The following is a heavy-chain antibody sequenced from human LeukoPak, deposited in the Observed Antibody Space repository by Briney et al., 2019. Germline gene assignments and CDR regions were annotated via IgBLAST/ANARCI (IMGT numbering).Heavy chain of an antibody. D-gene: IGHD5-24*01. V-gene: IGHV3-23*01. CDR3: VKDTYNLQMYRYYMDV. Sequence: PGGSLRLSCEASGFSFSRFPMSWVRQAPGKGLEWVSTISVTGFDTYFADSVKGRFTISRDNSRNTVSLQMNSLRDEDTAVYYCVKDTYNLQMYRYYMDVWGKGTTVTVSS. CDR2: ISVTGFDT. CDR1: GFSFSRFP. J-gene: IGHJ6*03.